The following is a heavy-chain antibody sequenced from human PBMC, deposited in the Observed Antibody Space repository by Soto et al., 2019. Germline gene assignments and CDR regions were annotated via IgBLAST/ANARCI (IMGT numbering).Heavy chain of an antibody. D-gene: IGHD1-1*01. CDR3: VRDGTKTLRDWFDP. J-gene: IGHJ5*02. V-gene: IGHV4-4*07. CDR2: IYATGTT. Sequence: PSETLSLTCTVSGASISGFHWCWIRKSAGKGLEWIGRIYATGTTDYNPHPKSRVMMQVDTSKKQFSLKLRSVTAADTAVYYCVRDGTKTLRDWFDPWGQAISVTVS. CDR1: GASISGFH.